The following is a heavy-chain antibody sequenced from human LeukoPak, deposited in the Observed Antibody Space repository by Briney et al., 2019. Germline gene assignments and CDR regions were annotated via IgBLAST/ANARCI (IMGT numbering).Heavy chain of an antibody. Sequence: SETLSLTCAVYGGSFSVYYWSWIRQPPGKGLEWIGEINHSGSTNYNPSLKSRVTISVDTSKNQFSLKLSSVTAADTAVYYCARRSSEDAFDIWGQGTMVTVSS. J-gene: IGHJ3*02. CDR2: INHSGST. CDR1: GGSFSVYY. CDR3: ARRSSEDAFDI. V-gene: IGHV4-34*01.